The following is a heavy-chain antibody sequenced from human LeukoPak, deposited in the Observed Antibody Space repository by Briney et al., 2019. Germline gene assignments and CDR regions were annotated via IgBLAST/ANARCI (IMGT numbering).Heavy chain of an antibody. Sequence: GASVKVSCKASGGTFSSYAISWVRQAPGQGLEWMGRIIPILGIANYAQKFQGRVTITADKSTSTAYMELSSLRSEDTAVYYCARCRVVPAATDYYYYYMDVWGKGTTVTVSS. CDR1: GGTFSSYA. CDR3: ARCRVVPAATDYYYYYMDV. D-gene: IGHD2-2*01. CDR2: IIPILGIA. V-gene: IGHV1-69*04. J-gene: IGHJ6*03.